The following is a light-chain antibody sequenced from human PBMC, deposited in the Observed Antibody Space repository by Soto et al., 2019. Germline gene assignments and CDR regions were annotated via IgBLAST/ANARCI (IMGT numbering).Light chain of an antibody. V-gene: IGLV2-14*01. CDR2: EVS. CDR3: SSFISSSTIV. J-gene: IGLJ1*01. Sequence: ALTQPASVSGAPGQSITISCTGTSSDVGDYKYVSWYQKHPGKAPKALIYEVSNRPSDVSLRFSGSKSGTTAFLTISGLQAEDEADYYCSSFISSSTIVFGSGTKLTVL. CDR1: SSDVGDYKY.